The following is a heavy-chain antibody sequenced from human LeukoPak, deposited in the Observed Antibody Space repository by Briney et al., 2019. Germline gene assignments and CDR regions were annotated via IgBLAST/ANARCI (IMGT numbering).Heavy chain of an antibody. CDR2: INPSGGST. CDR3: ARDRCSGGSCYSSSDY. CDR1: GYTFTSYY. V-gene: IGHV1-46*01. Sequence: ASVKVSCKASGYTFTSYYMHWVRQAPGQGLEWMGIINPSGGSTSYAQEFQGRVTMTRDTSTSTVYMELRSLRSDDTAVYYCARDRCSGGSCYSSSDYWGQGTLVTVSS. J-gene: IGHJ4*02. D-gene: IGHD2-15*01.